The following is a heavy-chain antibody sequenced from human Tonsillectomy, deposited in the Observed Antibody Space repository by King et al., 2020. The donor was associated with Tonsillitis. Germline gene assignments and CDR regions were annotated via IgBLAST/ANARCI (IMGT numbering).Heavy chain of an antibody. CDR3: ARLHFRGWFDP. Sequence: VQLQESGPGLVKPSETLSLTCTVSGGSISSYYWSWIRQPPGKGLEWIGYIYYSGSTNYNPSLKSRVTISVDTSKNQFSLKLSSLTAADTAVYYCARLHFRGWFDPWGQGTLVTVSS. D-gene: IGHD3-10*01. CDR1: GGSISSYY. CDR2: IYYSGST. J-gene: IGHJ5*02. V-gene: IGHV4-59*08.